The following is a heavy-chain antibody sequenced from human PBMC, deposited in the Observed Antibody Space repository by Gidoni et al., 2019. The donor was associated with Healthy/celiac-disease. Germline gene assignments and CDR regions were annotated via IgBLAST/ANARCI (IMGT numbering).Heavy chain of an antibody. Sequence: QMQLKESGSGLVKPSQTLSLTCAVSGGSTSSGGDSWSWIRQPPGKGRAWIGYIYQSGSTYNNPSLKSRVTISLDRSKNQFSLKLSSVTAADTAVYYCARGSVMVRGAGFDYWGQGTLVTVSS. D-gene: IGHD3-10*01. CDR2: IYQSGST. V-gene: IGHV4-30-2*01. J-gene: IGHJ4*02. CDR1: GGSTSSGGDS. CDR3: ARGSVMVRGAGFDY.